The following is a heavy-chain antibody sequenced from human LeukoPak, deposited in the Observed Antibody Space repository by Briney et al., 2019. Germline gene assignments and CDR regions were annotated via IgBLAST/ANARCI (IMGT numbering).Heavy chain of an antibody. Sequence: SVKVSCKASGYTFTSYGISWVRQAPGQGLEWMGGIIPISGTANYAQKFQDRVTITADKSTTTAYMELSSLRSEDTAVYYCAKSIWRGSSYGYVRGYMDVWGKGTTVTVSS. J-gene: IGHJ6*03. CDR2: IIPISGTA. V-gene: IGHV1-69*06. CDR1: GYTFTSYG. D-gene: IGHD5-18*01. CDR3: AKSIWRGSSYGYVRGYMDV.